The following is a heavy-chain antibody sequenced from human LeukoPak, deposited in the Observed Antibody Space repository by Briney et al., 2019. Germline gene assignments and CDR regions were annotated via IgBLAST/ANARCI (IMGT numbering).Heavy chain of an antibody. CDR2: ISGSGGST. CDR1: GFTFSSYA. J-gene: IGHJ4*02. CDR3: AKASTIVPPLYYFDY. V-gene: IGHV3-23*01. Sequence: QSGGSLRLSCAASGFTFSSYAMSWVRLAPGKGLEWVSAISGSGGSTYYADSVKGRFTISRDNSKNTLYLQMNSLGAEDTAVYYCAKASTIVPPLYYFDYWGQGTLVTVSS. D-gene: IGHD3-22*01.